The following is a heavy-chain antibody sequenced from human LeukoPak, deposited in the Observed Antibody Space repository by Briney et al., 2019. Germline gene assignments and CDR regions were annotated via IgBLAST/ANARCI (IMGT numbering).Heavy chain of an antibody. CDR3: ARDSYYDSSGIHAFDI. J-gene: IGHJ3*02. CDR2: INSDGSST. CDR1: GCTFSSYW. V-gene: IGHV3-74*01. D-gene: IGHD3-22*01. Sequence: GGSLRLSCGASGCTFSSYWRHWVRQAPGKGLVWVSRINSDGSSTSYADSVKGRFIISREYAKKMLYLQMYILRAEETAVYYCARDSYYDSSGIHAFDIWGQGTMVTVSS.